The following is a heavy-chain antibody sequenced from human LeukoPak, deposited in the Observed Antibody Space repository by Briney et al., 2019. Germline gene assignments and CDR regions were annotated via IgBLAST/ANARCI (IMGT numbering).Heavy chain of an antibody. V-gene: IGHV3-48*03. J-gene: IGHJ4*02. CDR3: ARDIGGSYSDY. CDR2: ISSSGSTI. D-gene: IGHD1-26*01. Sequence: GGSLRLSCAASGFTFSSYEMNWVRQAPGKGLEWVSYISSSGSTIYYADSVKGRFTISRDNAKNSLYLQMNSLRAEDTAVYYCARDIGGSYSDYWGQGTLVTVSS. CDR1: GFTFSSYE.